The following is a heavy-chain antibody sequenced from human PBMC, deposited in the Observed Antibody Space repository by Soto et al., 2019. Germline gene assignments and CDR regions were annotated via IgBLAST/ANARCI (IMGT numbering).Heavy chain of an antibody. CDR3: AKGGSSSWLRDGLHI. Sequence: EVQLVESGGGIVEPGRSLRLSCAASGFSFDNFAMHWVRQAPGKGLVWVSSISSNSGNIGYADSVKGRFTISRDNAKNSLYLDMNSLRVEDTALYYCAKGGSSSWLRDGLHIWGQGTMVTASS. V-gene: IGHV3-9*01. CDR1: GFSFDNFA. J-gene: IGHJ3*02. D-gene: IGHD6-19*01. CDR2: ISSNSGNI.